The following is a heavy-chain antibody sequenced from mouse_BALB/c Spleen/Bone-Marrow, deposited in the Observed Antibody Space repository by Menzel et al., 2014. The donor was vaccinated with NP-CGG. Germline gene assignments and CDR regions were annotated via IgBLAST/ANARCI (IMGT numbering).Heavy chain of an antibody. CDR2: IYPGNGDT. D-gene: IGHD2-14*01. CDR3: ARGGTPYYFDY. J-gene: IGHJ2*01. CDR1: GYTFTSYN. Sequence: QVQLQQSGAELVKPGASVKMSCRASGYTFTSYNMHWVKQTPGQGLEWIGAIYPGNGDTSYNQKFKGKATLTADKSSSTAYMQLSGLTSEDSAVYYCARGGTPYYFDYWGQGTTLTVSS. V-gene: IGHV1-12*01.